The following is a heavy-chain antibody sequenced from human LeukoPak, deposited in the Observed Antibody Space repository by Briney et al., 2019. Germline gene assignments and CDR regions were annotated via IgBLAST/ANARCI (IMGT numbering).Heavy chain of an antibody. J-gene: IGHJ4*02. V-gene: IGHV4-34*01. D-gene: IGHD1-26*01. CDR3: VLGRWERTGSY. Sequence: KPSETLSLTCAVYGASFSGYYKTWIRQSPGEGLEGIGEITHNGKSNYNPSLKSRVTISVDTSRNQFSLRLTSVTAADAGVYYCVLGRWERTGSYWGQGTLVAISS. CDR1: GASFSGYY. CDR2: ITHNGKS.